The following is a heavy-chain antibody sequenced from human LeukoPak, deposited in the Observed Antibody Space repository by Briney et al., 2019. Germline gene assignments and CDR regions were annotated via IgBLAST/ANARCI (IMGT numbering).Heavy chain of an antibody. J-gene: IGHJ4*02. D-gene: IGHD3-9*01. V-gene: IGHV3-23*01. CDR2: ISGSGVGT. CDR1: GFIFRNYA. CDR3: AKNGRDDHDKYFFDF. Sequence: PGGSLRLSCAGSGFIFRNYAMSWVRQAPGMGLEWVSAISGSGVGTNYADSVKGRFTISRDKSKNTLFLQMNSLRAEDTAVYYCAKNGRDDHDKYFFDFWGQGTQVTVSS.